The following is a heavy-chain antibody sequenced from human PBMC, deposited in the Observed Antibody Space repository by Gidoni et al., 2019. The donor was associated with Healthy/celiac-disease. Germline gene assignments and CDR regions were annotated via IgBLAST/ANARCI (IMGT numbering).Heavy chain of an antibody. V-gene: IGHV3-21*01. CDR2: ISSSSSYI. D-gene: IGHD5-18*01. Sequence: EVQLVESGGGLVKPGGSLRLSCAASGFTFSSYSMNWVRQAPGKGLEWVSSISSSSSYIYYADSVKGRFTISRDNAKNSLYLQMNSLRAEDTAVYYCARGNVQTAMVYYYYYGMDVWGQGTTVTVSS. CDR3: ARGNVQTAMVYYYYYGMDV. CDR1: GFTFSSYS. J-gene: IGHJ6*02.